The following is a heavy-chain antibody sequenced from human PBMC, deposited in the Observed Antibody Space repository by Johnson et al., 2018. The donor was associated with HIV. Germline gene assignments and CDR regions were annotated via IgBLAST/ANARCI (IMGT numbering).Heavy chain of an antibody. CDR1: GFTVSSNY. J-gene: IGHJ3*02. Sequence: VQLVESGGGLVKPGGSLRLSCAASGFTVSSNYMSWVRQAPGKGLEWVSVIYSGGKTYYADSVKGRFTISRDNSKNTLYLQMNSLKAEDTAVYYCVSSGCQRCAFDIWGQGTMVTVSS. D-gene: IGHD6-19*01. V-gene: IGHV3-66*01. CDR2: IYSGGKT. CDR3: VSSGCQRCAFDI.